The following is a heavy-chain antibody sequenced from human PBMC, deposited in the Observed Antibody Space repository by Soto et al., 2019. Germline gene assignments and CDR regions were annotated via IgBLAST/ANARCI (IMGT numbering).Heavy chain of an antibody. Sequence: EAQLVESGGGLAQPGTSLRLSCAATGFRFDEYGMHWVRQAPGKGLEWVSGITWTSHHVVYADSVKGRFTVSRDNAKSILYLEIKNLRPEDTAFYYCARHMDPNAAVAGVGGFGVWGRGTMVTVSS. CDR1: GFRFDEYG. D-gene: IGHD6-19*01. J-gene: IGHJ3*01. CDR3: ARHMDPNAAVAGVGGFGV. CDR2: ITWTSHHV. V-gene: IGHV3-9*01.